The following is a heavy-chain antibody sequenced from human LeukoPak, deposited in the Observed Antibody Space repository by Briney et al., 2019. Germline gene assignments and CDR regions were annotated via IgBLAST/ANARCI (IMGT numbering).Heavy chain of an antibody. CDR1: GGSISSGDYY. CDR3: ARQGIVVVTPDAFDI. Sequence: SETLSLTCTVSGGSISSGDYYWSWIRQPPGKGLEWIGYIYYSGSTYYNPSLKSRVTISVDTSKNQFSLRLSSVTAADTAVYYCARQGIVVVTPDAFDIWGQGTMVTVSS. J-gene: IGHJ3*02. V-gene: IGHV4-30-4*08. D-gene: IGHD3-22*01. CDR2: IYYSGST.